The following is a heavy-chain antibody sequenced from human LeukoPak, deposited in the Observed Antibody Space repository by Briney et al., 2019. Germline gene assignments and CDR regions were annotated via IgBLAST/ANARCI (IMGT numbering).Heavy chain of an antibody. Sequence: SETLSLTCTVSGASMSNYYWSWIRQPPGKGLEWIGYIYYSGTTNYNPSLKSRVTISVDTSKNQFSLNLTSVTAADTAVYYCARHFEIAAAGIYWWFDPWGQGTLVTVSS. CDR2: IYYSGTT. J-gene: IGHJ5*02. V-gene: IGHV4-59*08. CDR1: GASMSNYY. CDR3: ARHFEIAAAGIYWWFDP. D-gene: IGHD6-13*01.